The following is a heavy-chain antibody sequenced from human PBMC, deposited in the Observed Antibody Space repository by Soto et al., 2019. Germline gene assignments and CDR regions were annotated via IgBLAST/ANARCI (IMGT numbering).Heavy chain of an antibody. J-gene: IGHJ6*03. Sequence: GGSLRLSCAASGFTFSDHYMDWVRQAPGKGLEWVGRTRNKANSYTTEYAASVKGRFTISRDDSKTSLYLQMNSLKTEDTAVYYCARGGPSSAHYYYYYMDVWGKGTTVTVSS. V-gene: IGHV3-72*01. CDR2: TRNKANSYTT. CDR1: GFTFSDHY. D-gene: IGHD6-19*01. CDR3: ARGGPSSAHYYYYYMDV.